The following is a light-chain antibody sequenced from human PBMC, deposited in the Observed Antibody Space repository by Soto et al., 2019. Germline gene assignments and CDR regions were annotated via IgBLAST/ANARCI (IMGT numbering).Light chain of an antibody. V-gene: IGLV2-14*01. CDR2: EVS. J-gene: IGLJ2*01. Sequence: QSVLTQPASVSGSPGQSITISCTGTSSDVGGYDYVSWYQQHPGKAPKLMIYEVSNRPSGLSNRFSGSKSGNTASLTISGLQAEDEADYYCSSYTSSSLLVFGGGTKLTVL. CDR1: SSDVGGYDY. CDR3: SSYTSSSLLV.